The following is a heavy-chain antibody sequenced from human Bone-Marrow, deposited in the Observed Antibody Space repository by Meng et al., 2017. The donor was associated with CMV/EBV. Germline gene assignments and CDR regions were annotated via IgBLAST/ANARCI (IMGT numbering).Heavy chain of an antibody. V-gene: IGHV3-9*01. CDR3: AKDYYYNGMDF. CDR1: GFTFDDYA. Sequence: SLKISCAASGFTFDDYAMHWVRQAPGKGLEWVSGISRSSGSIGYADSVKGRFTISRDNAKNSLYLQMNSLRAEDTALYYCAKDYYYNGMDFWGQGTTVTVSS. CDR2: ISRSSGSI. J-gene: IGHJ6*02.